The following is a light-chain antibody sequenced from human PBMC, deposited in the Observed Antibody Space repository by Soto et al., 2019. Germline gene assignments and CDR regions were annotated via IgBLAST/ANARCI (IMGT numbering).Light chain of an antibody. V-gene: IGKV1-39*01. J-gene: IGKJ5*01. CDR2: SAS. Sequence: DIQMTQSPASLSVSVGDRVTITCRASQSINNYLNWYLQRPGRAPKLLIRSASTLQRGVPSRFSGSGSRTEFTLTIADLQPDDFGTYYCQQSLTMPITFGHGTRLDIK. CDR1: QSINNY. CDR3: QQSLTMPIT.